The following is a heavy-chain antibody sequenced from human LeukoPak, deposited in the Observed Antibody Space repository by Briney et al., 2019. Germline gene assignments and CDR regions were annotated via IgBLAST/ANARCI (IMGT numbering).Heavy chain of an antibody. Sequence: SETLSLTCTVSGGSISSYYWSRIRQPPGKGLEWIGYIYYSGSTNYNPSLKSRVTISVDTSKNQFSLKLSSVTAADTAVYYCARDFMGSGYQRDDAFDIWGQGTMVTVSS. CDR1: GGSISSYY. V-gene: IGHV4-59*01. D-gene: IGHD3-22*01. CDR2: IYYSGST. J-gene: IGHJ3*02. CDR3: ARDFMGSGYQRDDAFDI.